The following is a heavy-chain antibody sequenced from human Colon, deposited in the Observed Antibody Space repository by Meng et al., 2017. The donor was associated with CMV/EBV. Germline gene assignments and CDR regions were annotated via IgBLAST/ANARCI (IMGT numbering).Heavy chain of an antibody. Sequence: GESLKISCTASGFTFGDYAMSWVRQAPGKGLEWVSVIYSGGSSTYYADSVKGRFTISRDNSKNTLYLQMNSLRAEDTAVYYCAKDLKAYAYYYYYGMDVWGQGTTVTVSS. D-gene: IGHD4-17*01. V-gene: IGHV3-23*03. J-gene: IGHJ6*02. CDR3: AKDLKAYAYYYYYGMDV. CDR1: GFTFGDYA. CDR2: IYSGGSST.